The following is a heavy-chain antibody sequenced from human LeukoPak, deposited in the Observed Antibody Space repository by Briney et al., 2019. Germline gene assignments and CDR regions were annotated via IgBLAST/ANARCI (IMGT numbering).Heavy chain of an antibody. CDR2: ISSSSYI. CDR3: ARGLTTIFGVVIHFDY. CDR1: GFTFSSYA. D-gene: IGHD3-3*01. J-gene: IGHJ4*02. Sequence: KPGGSLRLSCAASGFTFSSYAMSWVRQAPGKGLEWVSSISSSSYIYYADPVKGRFTISRDNAKKSLYLQMNSLRAEDTAVYYCARGLTTIFGVVIHFDYWGQGTLVTVSS. V-gene: IGHV3-21*01.